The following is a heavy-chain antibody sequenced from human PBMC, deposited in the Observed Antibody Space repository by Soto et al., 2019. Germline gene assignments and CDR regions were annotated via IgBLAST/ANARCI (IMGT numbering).Heavy chain of an antibody. CDR1: GGSISSYY. CDR2: IYYSGST. CDR3: ARGQLWLFGMDV. D-gene: IGHD5-18*01. V-gene: IGHV4-59*01. J-gene: IGHJ6*02. Sequence: QVQLQESGPGLVKPSETLSLTCTVSGGSISSYYWSWIRQPPGKGLEWIGYIYYSGSTNYNPSLMCRVTISVDTSKTQFSLKLSSVTAADTAVYYCARGQLWLFGMDVWGQGTTVTVSS.